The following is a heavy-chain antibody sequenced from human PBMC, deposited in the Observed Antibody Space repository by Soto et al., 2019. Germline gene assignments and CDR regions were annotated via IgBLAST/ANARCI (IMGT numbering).Heavy chain of an antibody. Sequence: EVQLLESGGALVQPGGPLKLSCAASGFTFSSYAMSWVRQAPGKGLEWVSTVTDSGGSTYYADSVKGRFTISRDNSKHTLYLQMSGLRAEDTAIYYCAKDPMPHTSGSDDCFEPWGQGTLVTVSS. CDR3: AKDPMPHTSGSDDCFEP. CDR1: GFTFSSYA. J-gene: IGHJ5*02. V-gene: IGHV3-23*01. D-gene: IGHD6-19*01. CDR2: VTDSGGST.